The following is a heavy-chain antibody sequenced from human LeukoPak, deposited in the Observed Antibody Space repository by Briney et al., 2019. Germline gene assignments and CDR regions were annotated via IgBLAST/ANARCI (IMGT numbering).Heavy chain of an antibody. Sequence: SETLSLTCIVSGGSISSNSYYWSWIRQPPGRGLEWIGYIYYSGSTNYNPSLKSRVTISVDTSKNQFSLKLSSVTAADTAVYYCARGPGELLSLFDYWGQGTLVTVSS. J-gene: IGHJ4*02. D-gene: IGHD1-26*01. CDR3: ARGPGELLSLFDY. V-gene: IGHV4-61*01. CDR2: IYYSGST. CDR1: GGSISSNSYY.